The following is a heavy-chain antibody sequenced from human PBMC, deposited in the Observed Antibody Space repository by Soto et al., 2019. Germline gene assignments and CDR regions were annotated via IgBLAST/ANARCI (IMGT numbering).Heavy chain of an antibody. CDR2: IKQDGSEK. J-gene: IGHJ5*02. D-gene: IGHD6-6*01. Sequence: EVQLVESWGGLVQPGGSLRLSCAASGFTFSSYWMSWVRQAPWKGLEWVANIKQDGSEKYYVDSVKGRFTISRDNAKNSLYLQMNSLRAEDTAVYYCARSIAARLNWFDPWGQGTLVTVSS. V-gene: IGHV3-7*01. CDR3: ARSIAARLNWFDP. CDR1: GFTFSSYW.